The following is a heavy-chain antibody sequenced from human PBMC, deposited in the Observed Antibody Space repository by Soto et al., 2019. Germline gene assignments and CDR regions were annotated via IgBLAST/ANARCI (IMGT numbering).Heavy chain of an antibody. CDR3: AKDISPGIAAPGY. D-gene: IGHD6-13*01. Sequence: EVQLVESGGGLVQPGRSLRLSCAASGFTFDDYAMHWVRQAPGKGLEWVSGISWNSGSIGYADSVKGRFTISRDNAKNSLYLQMNSLRAEDTALYYCAKDISPGIAAPGYWGQGTLVTVSS. CDR2: ISWNSGSI. J-gene: IGHJ4*02. V-gene: IGHV3-9*01. CDR1: GFTFDDYA.